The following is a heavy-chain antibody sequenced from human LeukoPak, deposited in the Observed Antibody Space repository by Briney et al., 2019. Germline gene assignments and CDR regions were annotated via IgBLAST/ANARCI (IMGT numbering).Heavy chain of an antibody. Sequence: AGSLRLSCAASGFTFSNYWMTWVRQAPGKGLEWVANIKEDGGEKYYVDSVKGRFTISRDNAKNSLYLHMNSLRAEDTAVYYCARAPYYDFLTPSYYYYAMDVWGKGTTVTVSS. D-gene: IGHD3-9*01. CDR3: ARAPYYDFLTPSYYYYAMDV. V-gene: IGHV3-7*03. CDR1: GFTFSNYW. CDR2: IKEDGGEK. J-gene: IGHJ6*04.